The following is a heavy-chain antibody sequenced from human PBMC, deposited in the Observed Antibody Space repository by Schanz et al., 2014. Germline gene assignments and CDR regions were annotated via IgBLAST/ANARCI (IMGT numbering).Heavy chain of an antibody. Sequence: QGQLVESGGGVVQPGRSLRLSCAASGFTFSSYAMHWVRQAPGKGLEWVAVISYDGRNKYYADSVKGRFTISRDNAKNSLYLQMNSLRADDTAVYYCARPRFDYGEVDYWGQGTLXTVSS. CDR2: ISYDGRNK. CDR3: ARPRFDYGEVDY. J-gene: IGHJ4*02. D-gene: IGHD4-17*01. V-gene: IGHV3-30-3*01. CDR1: GFTFSSYA.